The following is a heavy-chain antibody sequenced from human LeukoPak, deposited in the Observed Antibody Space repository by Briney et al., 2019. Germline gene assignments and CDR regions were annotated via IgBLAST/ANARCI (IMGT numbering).Heavy chain of an antibody. Sequence: GGSLRLSCAASGFTFSSYWMSWVRQVPGKGLEWVANIRQNGTEITYVDSVEGRFTISRDNAQNSLYLQMNNLRVEDTAVYYCADPGVGYWGQGTLVTVSS. CDR3: ADPGVGY. CDR1: GFTFSSYW. V-gene: IGHV3-7*01. CDR2: IRQNGTEI. D-gene: IGHD2-8*01. J-gene: IGHJ4*02.